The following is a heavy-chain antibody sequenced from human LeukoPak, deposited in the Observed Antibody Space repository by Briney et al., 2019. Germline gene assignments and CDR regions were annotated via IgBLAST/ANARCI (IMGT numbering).Heavy chain of an antibody. CDR2: INPNSGGT. V-gene: IGHV1-2*02. CDR3: ARAPPAEGIAARPDREIPLDY. CDR1: GYTFTSYY. D-gene: IGHD6-6*01. J-gene: IGHJ4*02. Sequence: ASVKVSCKASGYTFTSYYMHWVRQAPGQGLEWMGWINPNSGGTNYAQKFQGRVTMTRDTSISTAYMELSRLRSDDTAVYYCARAPPAEGIAARPDREIPLDYWGQGTLVTVSS.